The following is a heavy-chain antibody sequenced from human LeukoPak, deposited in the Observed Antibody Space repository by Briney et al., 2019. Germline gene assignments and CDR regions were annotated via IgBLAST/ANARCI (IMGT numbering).Heavy chain of an antibody. V-gene: IGHV3-23*01. D-gene: IGHD3-9*01. CDR1: GFTFSSYA. J-gene: IGHJ4*02. CDR2: ISGSGGST. Sequence: PGGSLRLSCAASGFTFSSYAMSWVRQAPGKGLEWVSAISGSGGSTYYADSVKGRFTISRDNSKDTLYLQMNSLRAEDTAVYYCAKGDDILTTSILFPDYWGQRTLVTVSS. CDR3: AKGDDILTTSILFPDY.